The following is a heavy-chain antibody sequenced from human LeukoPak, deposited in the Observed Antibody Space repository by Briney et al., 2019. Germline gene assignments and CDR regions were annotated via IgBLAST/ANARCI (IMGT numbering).Heavy chain of an antibody. CDR3: ARDWATVTELDY. CDR2: IYYSGST. CDR1: GGSISSSSYY. Sequence: SETLSLTCTVSGGSISSSSYYWGWIRQPPGKGLEWIGSIYYSGSTYYNPSLKSRVTISVDTSKNQFSLKLSSVAAADTAVYYCARDWATVTELDYWGQGTLVTVSS. V-gene: IGHV4-39*02. J-gene: IGHJ4*02. D-gene: IGHD4-17*01.